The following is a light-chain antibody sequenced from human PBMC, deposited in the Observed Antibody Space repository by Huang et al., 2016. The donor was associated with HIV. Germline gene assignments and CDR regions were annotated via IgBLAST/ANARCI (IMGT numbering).Light chain of an antibody. CDR1: QSVSSTY. V-gene: IGKV3-20*01. CDR3: QQYGSSLPLT. J-gene: IGKJ4*01. Sequence: EIVLTQSPGTLSLSPGERATLSCRASQSVSSTYLAWYQQKPGQAPRLLIYGASSRATAIPARFSGSGFGTDFTLTISRLEPEDFAVYYCQQYGSSLPLTFGGGTKVEIK. CDR2: GAS.